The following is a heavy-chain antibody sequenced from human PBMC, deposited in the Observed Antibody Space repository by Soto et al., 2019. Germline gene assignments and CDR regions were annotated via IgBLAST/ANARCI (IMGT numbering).Heavy chain of an antibody. CDR1: GFSFSSYG. D-gene: IGHD3-3*01. J-gene: IGHJ3*02. V-gene: IGHV3-30*18. Sequence: QVQLVESGGGVVQPGRSLRLSCAASGFSFSSYGMHRVRQAPGTGLQCVAVISYHGSNKYYADSVKGRFTISRDNSKNTLYLQMNSRIAEDTAVYYCAKGSEEILRFLEGFKSDAFDIWGQGTMVTVSS. CDR2: ISYHGSNK. CDR3: AKGSEEILRFLEGFKSDAFDI.